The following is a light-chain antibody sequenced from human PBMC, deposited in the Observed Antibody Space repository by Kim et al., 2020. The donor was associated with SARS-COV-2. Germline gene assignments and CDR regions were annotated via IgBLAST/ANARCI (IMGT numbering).Light chain of an antibody. V-gene: IGKV1-39*01. CDR2: RTS. J-gene: IGKJ1*01. Sequence: ASVGVSVTITCRASQNINTHLYWYLQKPGKAPKLLIYRTSSLQGGVPSRFRASGSGTDFTLIISSLLPEDFATYYCQQSFSTPWTFGQGTKVDIK. CDR3: QQSFSTPWT. CDR1: QNINTH.